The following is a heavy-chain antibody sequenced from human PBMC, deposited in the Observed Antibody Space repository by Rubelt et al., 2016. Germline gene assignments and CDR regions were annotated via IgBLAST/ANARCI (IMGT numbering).Heavy chain of an antibody. Sequence: GRSLRLSCAASGFTFSSYAMHWVRQAPGKGLEWVAVISYDGSNKYYADSVKGRFTISRDNSKNTLYLRMNSLRAEDTAVYYCAKDQSRAGVVIEGEYYYYYGMDVWGQGTTVTVSS. CDR2: ISYDGSNK. CDR3: AKDQSRAGVVIEGEYYYYYGMDV. J-gene: IGHJ6*02. V-gene: IGHV3-30*04. CDR1: GFTFSSYA. D-gene: IGHD3-3*01.